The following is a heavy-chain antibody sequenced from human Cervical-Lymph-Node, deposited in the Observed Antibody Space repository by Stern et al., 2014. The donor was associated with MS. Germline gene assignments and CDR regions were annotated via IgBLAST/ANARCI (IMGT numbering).Heavy chain of an antibody. CDR1: GFSLSSPTMG. Sequence: QVTLEESGPVLVKPTETLTLTCTVSGFSLSSPTMGVSWIRQPPGKALEWLAHLFSNDEKFYTPSLKSRLTISKDTSKSQVVLSLTSVDPVDTATYFCARVIVGATSFYHYYHGMDVWGQGTAVTVSS. CDR3: ARVIVGATSFYHYYHGMDV. CDR2: LFSNDEK. J-gene: IGHJ6*02. D-gene: IGHD1-26*01. V-gene: IGHV2-26*01.